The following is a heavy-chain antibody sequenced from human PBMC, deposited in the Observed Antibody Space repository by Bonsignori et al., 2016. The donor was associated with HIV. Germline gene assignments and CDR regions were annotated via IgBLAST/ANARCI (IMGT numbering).Heavy chain of an antibody. D-gene: IGHD7-27*01. Sequence: WIRQPPGKGLEWVSYISSSGSTIYYTDSVKGRFTISRDNAKNSLYLQMNSLRAEDTAVYYCAGRWGSYFQYYYMDVWGKGTTVTVSS. J-gene: IGHJ6*03. V-gene: IGHV3-48*03. CDR2: ISSSGSTI. CDR3: AGRWGSYFQYYYMDV.